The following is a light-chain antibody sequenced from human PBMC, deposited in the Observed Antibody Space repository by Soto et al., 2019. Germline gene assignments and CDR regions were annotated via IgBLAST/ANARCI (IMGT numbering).Light chain of an antibody. CDR3: QQYGSSPRT. Sequence: TVVTQGPGTLSLSPGERATLSCRDSQRFSSNILAWYQQKPGQAPRRLIYGASDRATGIPDRFSGSGSGTDFTLNISRLEPEYFEVFYFQQYGSSPRTFGQGTKVDI. V-gene: IGKV3-20*01. J-gene: IGKJ1*01. CDR2: GAS. CDR1: QRFSSNI.